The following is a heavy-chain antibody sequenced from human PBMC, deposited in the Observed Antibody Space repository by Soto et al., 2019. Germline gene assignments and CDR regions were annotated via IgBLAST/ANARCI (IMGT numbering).Heavy chain of an antibody. CDR3: ARDTPYCSGGSCYCDY. Sequence: QVQLVQSGAEVKKPGASVKVSCKASGYTFTSYGISWVRQAPGQGLEWMGWISAYNGNTNYAQKLQGRVTMTTDTXTNXAYMELRSLRSDDTAVYYCARDTPYCSGGSCYCDYWGQGTLVTVSS. D-gene: IGHD2-15*01. CDR2: ISAYNGNT. V-gene: IGHV1-18*01. J-gene: IGHJ4*02. CDR1: GYTFTSYG.